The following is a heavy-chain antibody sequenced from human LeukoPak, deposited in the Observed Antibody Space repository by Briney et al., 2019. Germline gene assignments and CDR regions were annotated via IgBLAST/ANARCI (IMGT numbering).Heavy chain of an antibody. V-gene: IGHV3-33*08. CDR3: ARDKGSGYDWVDY. CDR1: GFTFSSYG. CDR2: IWYDGSNK. D-gene: IGHD5-12*01. J-gene: IGHJ4*02. Sequence: GGSLRLSCAASGFTFSSYGMHWVRKAPGKGLEWVAVIWYDGSNKYYADSVKGRFTISRDNSKNTLYLQVNSLRAEDTAVYYCARDKGSGYDWVDYWGQGTLVTVSS.